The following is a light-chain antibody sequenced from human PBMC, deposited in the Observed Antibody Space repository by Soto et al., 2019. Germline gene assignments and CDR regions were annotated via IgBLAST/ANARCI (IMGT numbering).Light chain of an antibody. CDR1: QSIDTY. CDR3: HKGYTAGIPT. V-gene: IGKV1-39*01. J-gene: IGKJ5*01. Sequence: DIQMTQSPSSLSASVGDRVTITCRASQSIDTYLYWFQQKPGKAPKLLIYSASSLQSGVPSRFSAIGSGTDFTLTISSLQPEDFATYYCHKGYTAGIPTFGQGTRLEMK. CDR2: SAS.